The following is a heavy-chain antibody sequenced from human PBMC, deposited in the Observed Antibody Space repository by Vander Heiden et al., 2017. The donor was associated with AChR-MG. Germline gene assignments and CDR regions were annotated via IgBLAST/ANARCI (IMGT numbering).Heavy chain of an antibody. D-gene: IGHD3-3*01. J-gene: IGHJ4*02. V-gene: IGHV3-48*02. Sequence: EVQLVESGGGLVQPGGSLRLSCAASGFTFSTHTMNWVRQGPGKGLEWLSYISSRSNTIFYADSVKGRFTISRDNARASLYLQMNSLTDEDTAVYYCARDPPGLEDHDWWGQGTLVTVSS. CDR2: ISSRSNTI. CDR3: ARDPPGLEDHDW. CDR1: GFTFSTHT.